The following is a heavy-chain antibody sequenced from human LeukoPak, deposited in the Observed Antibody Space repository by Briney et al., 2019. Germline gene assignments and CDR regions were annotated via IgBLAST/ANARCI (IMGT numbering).Heavy chain of an antibody. D-gene: IGHD1-26*01. Sequence: GGSLRLSCAVSGFTFSSYWMSWVRQAPGKGLEWVAVISDDGNNKYYVDSVKGRFTISKDNSKNTLYLQMNGLRTEDTAMYFCARSYRYSGWKYFDYWGQGTLVTVSS. V-gene: IGHV3-30-3*01. J-gene: IGHJ4*02. CDR3: ARSYRYSGWKYFDY. CDR2: ISDDGNNK. CDR1: GFTFSSYW.